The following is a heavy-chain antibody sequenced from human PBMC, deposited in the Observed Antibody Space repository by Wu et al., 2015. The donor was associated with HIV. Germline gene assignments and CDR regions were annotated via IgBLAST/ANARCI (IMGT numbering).Heavy chain of an antibody. V-gene: IGHV1-69*13. J-gene: IGHJ4*02. CDR1: GGTLSSVA. CDR3: ARPYCNSATCYFYFDN. D-gene: IGHD2-2*01. CDR2: IIPMFGTT. Sequence: QVQLVQSGAEVKKPGSSVKVSCKASGGTLSSVALSWVRQAPGQGLEWMGWIIPMFGTTTYSQKFQGRVTITADEFMSTAYMELSSLRSEDTAVYYCARPYCNSATCYFYFDNWGQGTLVTVSS.